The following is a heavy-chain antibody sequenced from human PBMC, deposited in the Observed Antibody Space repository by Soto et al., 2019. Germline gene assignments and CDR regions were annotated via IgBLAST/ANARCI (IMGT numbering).Heavy chain of an antibody. V-gene: IGHV3-23*01. Sequence: EVQLLESGGDFKQPGGSLRLSCEGSGFNFSNYVLNWVRQAPGKRLEWVSVISGNSGTTYYAASVKGRFTISRDNSKKTLYLQMNSLRADDTAVYYCAKGRAITVFGVITPFDSWGQGTLVTVSS. CDR1: GFNFSNYV. CDR3: AKGRAITVFGVITPFDS. CDR2: ISGNSGTT. J-gene: IGHJ4*02. D-gene: IGHD3-3*01.